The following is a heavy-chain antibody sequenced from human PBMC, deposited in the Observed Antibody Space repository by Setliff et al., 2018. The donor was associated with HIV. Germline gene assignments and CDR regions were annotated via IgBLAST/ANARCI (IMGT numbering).Heavy chain of an antibody. V-gene: IGHV4-34*01. D-gene: IGHD3-10*01. CDR3: ATSAESGFGIHWGVFNI. CDR1: GGSFSGYF. J-gene: IGHJ3*02. CDR2: INHSGST. Sequence: SETLSLTCAVYGGSFSGYFWSWFRQPPGRGLEWIGQINHSGSTNYNASLKSRVTISVDTSKNQFSLNLSSVTAADTAVYYCATSAESGFGIHWGVFNIWGQGTRVTVSS.